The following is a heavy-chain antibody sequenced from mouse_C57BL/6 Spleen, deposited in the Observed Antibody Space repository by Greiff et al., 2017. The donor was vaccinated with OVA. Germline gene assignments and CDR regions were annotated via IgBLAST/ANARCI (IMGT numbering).Heavy chain of an antibody. CDR2: ISGGGGNT. J-gene: IGHJ4*01. V-gene: IGHV5-9*01. D-gene: IGHD2-3*01. CDR3: ARHGYDLGAMDY. Sequence: EVHLVESGGGLVKPGGSLKLSCAASGFTFSSYTMSWVRQTPEKRLEWVATISGGGGNTYYPDSVKGRFTISRDNAKNTLYLQMSSLRSEDTALYYCARHGYDLGAMDYWGQGTSVTVSS. CDR1: GFTFSSYT.